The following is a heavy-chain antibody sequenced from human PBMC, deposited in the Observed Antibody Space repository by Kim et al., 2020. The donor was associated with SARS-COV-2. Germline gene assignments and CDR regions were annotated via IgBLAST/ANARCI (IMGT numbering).Heavy chain of an antibody. CDR1: GGSISSYY. CDR3: ARGVPPYYYGMDV. CDR2: IYYSGST. D-gene: IGHD1-1*01. J-gene: IGHJ6*02. Sequence: SETLSLTCTVSGGSISSYYWSWIRQPPGKGLEWIGYIYYSGSTNYNPSLKSRVTISVDTSKNQFSLKLSSVTAADTAVYYCARGVPPYYYGMDVWGQGTTVTVSS. V-gene: IGHV4-59*13.